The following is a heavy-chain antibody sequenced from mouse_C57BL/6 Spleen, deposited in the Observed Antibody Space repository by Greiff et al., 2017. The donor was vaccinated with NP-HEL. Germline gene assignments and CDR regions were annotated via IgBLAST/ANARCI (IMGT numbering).Heavy chain of an antibody. CDR1: GFTFSDYG. D-gene: IGHD1-1*01. J-gene: IGHJ2*01. CDR3: ARGVTTVVEGDYFDY. V-gene: IGHV5-17*01. CDR2: ISSGSSTI. Sequence: EVKLMESGGGLVKPGGSLKLSCAASGFTFSDYGMHWVRQAPEKGLEWVAYISSGSSTIYYADTVKGRFTISRDNAKNTLFLQMTSMRSEDTAMYYCARGVTTVVEGDYFDYWGQGTTLTVSS.